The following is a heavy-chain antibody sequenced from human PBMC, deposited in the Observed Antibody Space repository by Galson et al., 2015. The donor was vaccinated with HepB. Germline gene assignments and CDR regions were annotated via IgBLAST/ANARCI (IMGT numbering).Heavy chain of an antibody. Sequence: QMQLQESGPGLVKPSETLSLTCTLFGGSISSHYCSWIRQSPGKGLEYIGYIYDKITNYNPSLKGRVTISPDTTKNQISLKLISMTAGDTAVYYCASRQVLSYGMDVWGPGTTVVVSS. CDR1: GGSISSHY. D-gene: IGHD2-8*01. J-gene: IGHJ6*02. V-gene: IGHV4-59*08. CDR2: IYDKIT. CDR3: ASRQVLSYGMDV.